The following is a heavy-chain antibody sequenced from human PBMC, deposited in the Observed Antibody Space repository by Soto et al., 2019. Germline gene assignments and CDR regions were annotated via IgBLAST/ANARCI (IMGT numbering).Heavy chain of an antibody. CDR2: IYYSGST. J-gene: IGHJ5*02. Sequence: QVQLQESGPGLVKPSQTLSLTCTVSGGSISSGGYYWSWIRQHPGKGLEWIGYIYYSGSTYYNPSLKGRVTISVDTSKNQFSLKLSSVTAADTAVYYCARVKGIAAAVFPFDPWGQGTLVTVSS. D-gene: IGHD6-13*01. V-gene: IGHV4-31*03. CDR3: ARVKGIAAAVFPFDP. CDR1: GGSISSGGYY.